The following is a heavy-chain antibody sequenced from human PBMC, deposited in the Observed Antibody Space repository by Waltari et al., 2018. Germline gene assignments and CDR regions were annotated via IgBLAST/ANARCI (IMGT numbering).Heavy chain of an antibody. CDR3: ARDPGPIVGAPDY. D-gene: IGHD1-26*01. J-gene: IGHJ4*02. V-gene: IGHV1-2*02. CDR2: IKPKNGDT. CDR1: GYSFTDYH. Sequence: QVQLVQSGTEVKKPGASVKVSCQASGYSFTDYHLHWVRQTPGQGLEWLGWIKPKNGDTGYAQNFLGRVTMTRDTSINTVYMDLSGLRSDDTAVFYCARDPGPIVGAPDYWGQGTLVTVSS.